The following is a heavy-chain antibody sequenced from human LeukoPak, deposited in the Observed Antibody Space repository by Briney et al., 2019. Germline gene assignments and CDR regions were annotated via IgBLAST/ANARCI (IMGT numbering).Heavy chain of an antibody. J-gene: IGHJ4*02. V-gene: IGHV3-7*04. CDR3: ARAGNYGSILDY. CDR1: GFTFSNYW. CDR2: IDQDGSAE. Sequence: GGSLRLSCAASGFTFSNYWMSWVRQSPGRGLEWVANIDQDGSAEYYVDSVGGRFTVSRDNAKNSLYLQIDSLRAEDTAVYYCARAGNYGSILDYWAGEPWSPSPQ. D-gene: IGHD3-10*01.